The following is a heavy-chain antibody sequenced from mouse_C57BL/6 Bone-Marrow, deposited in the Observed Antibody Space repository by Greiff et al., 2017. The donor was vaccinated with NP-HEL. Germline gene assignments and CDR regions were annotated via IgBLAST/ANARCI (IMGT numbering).Heavy chain of an antibody. CDR1: GFTFTDYY. J-gene: IGHJ4*01. CDR2: IRNKANGYTT. D-gene: IGHD1-3*01. CDR3: ASSPIYSDYAVDY. Sequence: EVMLVESGGGLVQPGGSLSLSCAASGFTFTDYYMSWVRQPPGKALEWLGFIRNKANGYTTEYSASVKGRFTISRDNSQSILYLQMNALRAEDSATYYCASSPIYSDYAVDYWGQGTSVTVSS. V-gene: IGHV7-3*01.